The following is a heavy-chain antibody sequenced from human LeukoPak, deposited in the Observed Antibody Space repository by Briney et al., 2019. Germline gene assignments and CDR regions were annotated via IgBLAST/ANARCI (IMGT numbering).Heavy chain of an antibody. J-gene: IGHJ4*02. Sequence: SVKVSCKASGGTFSSYAISWVRQAPGQGLEWMGGIIPIFGTANYAQKFQGRVTITADESTSTAYMELSSLRSEDTAVYYCAKAAHDYGDYVGFDYWGQGTLVTVSS. V-gene: IGHV1-69*13. D-gene: IGHD4-17*01. CDR1: GGTFSSYA. CDR3: AKAAHDYGDYVGFDY. CDR2: IIPIFGTA.